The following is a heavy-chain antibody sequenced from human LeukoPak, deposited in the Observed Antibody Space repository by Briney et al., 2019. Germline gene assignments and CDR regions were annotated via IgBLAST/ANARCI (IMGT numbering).Heavy chain of an antibody. V-gene: IGHV1-18*01. CDR2: ISAYNGNT. CDR1: GYTFTSYG. CDR3: ARLASAGAAGDY. J-gene: IGHJ4*02. D-gene: IGHD6-13*01. Sequence: VASVKVSCKASGYTFTSYGISWVRQAPGQGLEWMGWISAYNGNTNYAQKLQGRVTMTTDTSTSTAYMELSSLRSEDTAVYYCARLASAGAAGDYWGQGTLVTVSS.